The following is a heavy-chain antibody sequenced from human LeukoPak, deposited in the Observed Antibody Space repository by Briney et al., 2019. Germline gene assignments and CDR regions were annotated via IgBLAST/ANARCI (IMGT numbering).Heavy chain of an antibody. V-gene: IGHV4-59*01. CDR3: ARGGGDGGYDFGY. D-gene: IGHD5-12*01. Sequence: SETLSLTCTVSGGSISSYYWSWIRQPPGKGLEWIGYIYYCGSTNYNPSLKSRVTISVDTSKNQFSLNLSSVTVADPAVYYCARGGGDGGYDFGYWGQGTLVTVSS. J-gene: IGHJ4*02. CDR1: GGSISSYY. CDR2: IYYCGST.